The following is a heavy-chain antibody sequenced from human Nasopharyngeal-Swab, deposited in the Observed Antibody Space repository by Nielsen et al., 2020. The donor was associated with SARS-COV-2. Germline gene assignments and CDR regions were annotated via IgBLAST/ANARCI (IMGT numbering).Heavy chain of an antibody. CDR3: AKDGVRLNGIDV. D-gene: IGHD3-16*01. J-gene: IGHJ6*02. CDR2: ITGSGDAT. V-gene: IGHV3-23*01. Sequence: GESLKISCGASGFTFSSYTMSWVHQAPGRGLEWVSAITGSGDATNYADSVRGRFTISRDNSKSTLYLQMNSLRAEDTAEYFCAKDGVRLNGIDVWGQGTTVTVSS. CDR1: GFTFSSYT.